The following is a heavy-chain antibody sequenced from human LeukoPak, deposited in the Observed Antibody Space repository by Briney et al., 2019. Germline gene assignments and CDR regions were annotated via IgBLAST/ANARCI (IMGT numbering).Heavy chain of an antibody. D-gene: IGHD2-15*01. V-gene: IGHV4-30-2*01. Sequence: YPSETLSLTCAVSGGSISSGGYPWSWIRQPPGKGLEWIGYIYHSGSTYYNPSLKSRVTISVDRSKNQFSLKLSSVTAADTAVYYCARHPLLKGGRDAFDIWGQGTMVTVSS. CDR1: GGSISSGGYP. CDR2: IYHSGST. CDR3: ARHPLLKGGRDAFDI. J-gene: IGHJ3*02.